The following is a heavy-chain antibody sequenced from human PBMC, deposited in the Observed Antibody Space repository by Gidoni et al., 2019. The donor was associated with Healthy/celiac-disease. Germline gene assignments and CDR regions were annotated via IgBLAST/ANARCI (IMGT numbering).Heavy chain of an antibody. V-gene: IGHV4-39*01. J-gene: IGHJ5*02. CDR2: IYYSGST. Sequence: QLQLQESGPGLVKPSETLSLPCTVSGGSISSSSYYWGWIRQPPGKGLEWIGRIYYSGSTYYNPSLKSRVTIAVDTSKNQFSLKLSSVTAADTAVYYCASQSGGRFDPWGQGTLVTVSS. CDR1: GGSISSSSYY. CDR3: ASQSGGRFDP.